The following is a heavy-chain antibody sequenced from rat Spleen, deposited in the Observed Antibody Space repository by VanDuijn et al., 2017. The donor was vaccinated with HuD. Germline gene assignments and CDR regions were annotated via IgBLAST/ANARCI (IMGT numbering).Heavy chain of an antibody. V-gene: IGHV5-20*01. J-gene: IGHJ1*01. Sequence: EVQLVEAGGGLVQPGRSLKLSCAASGFTFSNYGMTWVRQAPTKGLEWVASISSDGGRIYYRDSVKGRFIISRDNAKSSLYLQMDSLRSEDTATYYCTTSTTVLYWYFDFWGPGTMVTVSS. D-gene: IGHD1-1*01. CDR2: ISSDGGRI. CDR3: TTSTTVLYWYFDF. CDR1: GFTFSNYG.